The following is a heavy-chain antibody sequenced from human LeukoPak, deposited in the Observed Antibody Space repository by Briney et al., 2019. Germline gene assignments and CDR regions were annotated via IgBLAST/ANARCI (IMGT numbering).Heavy chain of an antibody. CDR3: AKVGSGWYYFDY. Sequence: GGSLRLSCAASGFTFSSYAMSWVRQAPGKGLEWVSAVSGSGVSTYYADSVKGRFTISRDNSKNTLYLQMYSLRAGDTAVYYCAKVGSGWYYFDYWGQGTLATVSS. D-gene: IGHD6-19*01. J-gene: IGHJ4*02. V-gene: IGHV3-23*01. CDR2: VSGSGVST. CDR1: GFTFSSYA.